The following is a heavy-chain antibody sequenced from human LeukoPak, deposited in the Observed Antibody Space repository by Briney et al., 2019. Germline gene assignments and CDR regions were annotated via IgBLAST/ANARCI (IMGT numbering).Heavy chain of an antibody. D-gene: IGHD3-22*01. V-gene: IGHV3-48*04. CDR3: ARGRIVAGVRY. Sequence: PGGSLRLSCAASGFTFSTYGMNWVRQAPGRGLEWVSYISSSSSIIYYADSVKGRFTISRDNAKNSLYLQMNSLRADDTAVYYCARGRIVAGVRYWGQGTLVTVSS. CDR2: ISSSSSII. CDR1: GFTFSTYG. J-gene: IGHJ4*02.